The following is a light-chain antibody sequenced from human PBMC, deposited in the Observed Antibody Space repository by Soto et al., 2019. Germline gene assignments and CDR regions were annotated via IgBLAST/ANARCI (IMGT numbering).Light chain of an antibody. CDR3: QQLNSFPIP. Sequence: IPLTQSPSSLSASVGDGVTITCRASQGISSFLAWYQQKPGKAPKLLIYGASTLQSGVPSRFSGSGSGTDFTLTIGSLQPEDFATYYCQQLNSFPIPFGPGTKVDIK. J-gene: IGKJ3*01. CDR2: GAS. V-gene: IGKV1-9*01. CDR1: QGISSF.